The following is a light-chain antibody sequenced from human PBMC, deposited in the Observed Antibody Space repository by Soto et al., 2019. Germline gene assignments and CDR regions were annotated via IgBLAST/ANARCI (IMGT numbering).Light chain of an antibody. CDR2: EVS. Sequence: QSALTQPASVSGSPGQSITISCTGTSSDVGGYNYVSWYQQHPGTSPKLMIYEVSNRLSGVSNRFSGSKSGNTASLIISGLQAEDEGDYYCSSYTARSTWVFGGGTKVTVL. V-gene: IGLV2-14*01. CDR3: SSYTARSTWV. CDR1: SSDVGGYNY. J-gene: IGLJ3*02.